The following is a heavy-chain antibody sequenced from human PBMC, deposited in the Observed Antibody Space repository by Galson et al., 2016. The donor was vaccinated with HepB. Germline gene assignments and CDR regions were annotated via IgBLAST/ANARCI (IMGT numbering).Heavy chain of an antibody. CDR3: ARSGYNSGYLDS. J-gene: IGHJ4*02. CDR1: GATVSNNY. D-gene: IGHD5-18*01. Sequence: SCAASGATVSNNYMTWVRQTPGMGLEWVSVIYASGDKYYTDSVKGRFTISRDNSKNTLYLQMNNLRAEDTAVYYCARSGYNSGYLDSWGQGTQVTVSS. CDR2: IYASGDK. V-gene: IGHV3-53*01.